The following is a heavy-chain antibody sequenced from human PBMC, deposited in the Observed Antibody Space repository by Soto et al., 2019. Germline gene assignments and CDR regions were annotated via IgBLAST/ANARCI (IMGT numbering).Heavy chain of an antibody. J-gene: IGHJ6*02. V-gene: IGHV1-18*01. CDR2: ISTYNGDT. CDR1: GYTFTTYD. D-gene: IGHD5-12*01. CDR3: ASTRRDGYNNYYYYYGMDV. Sequence: ASVKVSCKASGYTFTTYDISWVRQAPGQGLEWMGRISTYNGDTNYPQSLQGRLTMTTDTSTTTAYMELRSLTFDDTAVYYCASTRRDGYNNYYYYYGMDVWGQGTTVTVSS.